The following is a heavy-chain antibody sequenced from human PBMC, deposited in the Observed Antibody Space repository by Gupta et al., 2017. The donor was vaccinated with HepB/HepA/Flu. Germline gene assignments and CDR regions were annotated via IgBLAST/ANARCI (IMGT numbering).Heavy chain of an antibody. CDR1: GFTFSSYS. CDR3: ARDTNWGSWWFDP. Sequence: EVQLVESGGGLVKPGGSLRLSCAASGFTFSSYSMNWVRQAPGKGLEWVSSISSSSSYIYYADSVKGRFTISRDNAKNSLYLQMNSLRAEDTAVYYCARDTNWGSWWFDPWGQGTLVTVSS. D-gene: IGHD7-27*01. CDR2: ISSSSSYI. J-gene: IGHJ5*02. V-gene: IGHV3-21*01.